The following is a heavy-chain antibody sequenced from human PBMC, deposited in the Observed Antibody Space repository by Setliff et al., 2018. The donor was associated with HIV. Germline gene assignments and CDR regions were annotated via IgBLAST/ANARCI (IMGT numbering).Heavy chain of an antibody. V-gene: IGHV5-51*01. J-gene: IGHJ5*01. CDR3: ARQPTDTSGYNNWFDS. CDR2: IYPGDSDT. Sequence: PGESLKISCRGSGYTFTNYWVGWVRQMPGRGLEWMGIIYPGDSDTRHSPSFEGQVTMSADKSINTAYLQWNSLKASDTAVYYCARQPTDTSGYNNWFDSWGQGTLVTVSS. D-gene: IGHD3-3*01. CDR1: GYTFTNYW.